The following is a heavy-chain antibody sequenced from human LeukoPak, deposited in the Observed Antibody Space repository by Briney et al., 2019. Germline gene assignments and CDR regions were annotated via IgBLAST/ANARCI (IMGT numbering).Heavy chain of an antibody. CDR2: IYTSGSI. J-gene: IGHJ5*02. CDR3: ARHQQLGSVSSFDP. V-gene: IGHV4-4*09. D-gene: IGHD6-6*01. Sequence: SETLSLTCTVSGGSISSYYWSWIRQPPGKGLEWIGYIYTSGSINYNPSLKSRVTISVDTSKNQFSLKLSSVTAADTAVYYCARHQQLGSVSSFDPWGQGTLVTVSS. CDR1: GGSISSYY.